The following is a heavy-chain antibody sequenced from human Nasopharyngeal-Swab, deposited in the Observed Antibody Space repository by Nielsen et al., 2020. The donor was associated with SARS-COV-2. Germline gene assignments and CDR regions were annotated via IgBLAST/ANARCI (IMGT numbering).Heavy chain of an antibody. CDR2: IKSKTDGGTT. J-gene: IGHJ4*02. Sequence: VRPAPGKGLEWVGRIKSKTDGGTTDYAAPVKGRFTISRDDSKNTLYLQMNSLKTEDTAVYYCTTDEAVAGPDDYWGQGTLVTVSS. V-gene: IGHV3-15*01. D-gene: IGHD6-19*01. CDR3: TTDEAVAGPDDY.